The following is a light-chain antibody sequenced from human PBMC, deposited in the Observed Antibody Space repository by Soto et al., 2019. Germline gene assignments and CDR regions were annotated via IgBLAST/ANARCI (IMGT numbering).Light chain of an antibody. CDR1: QSVRSSY. CDR3: HQYGSSPYT. Sequence: EIVLTQSPGTLSLSPGERATLSCRASQSVRSSYLAWYQQKPGQAPRLLIYGASGRATGIPDRFSGSGSGTDFTLTISRLEPEDFAVYYCHQYGSSPYTFGQGTKLEIK. J-gene: IGKJ2*01. V-gene: IGKV3-20*01. CDR2: GAS.